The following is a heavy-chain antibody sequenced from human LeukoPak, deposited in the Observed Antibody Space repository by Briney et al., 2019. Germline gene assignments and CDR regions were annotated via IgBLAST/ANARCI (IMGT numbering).Heavy chain of an antibody. V-gene: IGHV5-51*01. CDR2: IYPGDSDT. D-gene: IGHD3-3*01. CDR3: ARGYDFWSGFDLFYFDF. CDR1: GYDFSTYW. Sequence: GESLKISCKVSGYDFSTYWIAWVRQMPGKGLEWVGIIYPGDSDTRYSPAFQGQVTISADESINTAYMQWSSLKASDSAMYYCARGYDFWSGFDLFYFDFWGQGTLVTVSS. J-gene: IGHJ4*02.